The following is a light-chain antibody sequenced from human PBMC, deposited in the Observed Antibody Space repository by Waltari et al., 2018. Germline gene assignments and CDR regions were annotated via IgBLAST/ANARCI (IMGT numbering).Light chain of an antibody. CDR1: SSDVGTYDR. Sequence: QSALTQPRSVSGSPGQSVTISCTGTSSDVGTYDRVSWYQQSPGKAPKLMIYDVSKRPSGVPSRFSGSNSRNTASLTISGLQAEDEADYYCCSYAGAYTYVFGTGTNVTVL. CDR3: CSYAGAYTYV. V-gene: IGLV2-11*01. CDR2: DVS. J-gene: IGLJ1*01.